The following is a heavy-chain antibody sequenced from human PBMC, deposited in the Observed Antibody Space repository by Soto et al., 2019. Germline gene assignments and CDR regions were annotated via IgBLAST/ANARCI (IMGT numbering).Heavy chain of an antibody. Sequence: SETLSLTCTVSGGSISSSSYYWGWIRQPPGKGLEWIGSIYYSGSTYYNPSLKSRVTISVDTSKNQFSLKLSSVTAADTAVYYFAFSIVDIVAFDAFDIWGQGTMVNVS. CDR3: AFSIVDIVAFDAFDI. D-gene: IGHD5-12*01. J-gene: IGHJ3*02. CDR2: IYYSGST. V-gene: IGHV4-39*01. CDR1: GGSISSSSYY.